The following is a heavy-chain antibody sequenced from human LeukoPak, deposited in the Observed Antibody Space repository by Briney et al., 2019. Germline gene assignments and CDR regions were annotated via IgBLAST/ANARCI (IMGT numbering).Heavy chain of an antibody. D-gene: IGHD3-10*01. J-gene: IGHJ5*02. Sequence: ASVKVSCKSSGYTFNGYYMHWVRQAPGQGLEWMGWINPNNGGTKYAQNFQGRVTMTRDTSISTAYMELDRLRFDDTAVYYCARDYERIIMVRGVPLSPQTVFDPWGQGTLVTVSS. CDR3: ARDYERIIMVRGVPLSPQTVFDP. CDR2: INPNNGGT. V-gene: IGHV1-2*02. CDR1: GYTFNGYY.